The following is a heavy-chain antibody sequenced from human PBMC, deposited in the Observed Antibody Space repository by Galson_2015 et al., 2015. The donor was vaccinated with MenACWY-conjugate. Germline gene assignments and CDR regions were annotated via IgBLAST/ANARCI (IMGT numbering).Heavy chain of an antibody. J-gene: IGHJ5*02. V-gene: IGHV4-39*07. D-gene: IGHD1-1*01. CDR1: GGSISSSSYY. CDR3: AREKLERRGGWFDP. Sequence: ETLSLTCTVSGGSISSSSYYWGWIRQPPGKGLEWIGSIYYSGSTYYNPSLKSRVTISVDTSKNQFSLKLSSVTAADTAVYYCAREKLERRGGWFDPWGQGTLVTVSS. CDR2: IYYSGST.